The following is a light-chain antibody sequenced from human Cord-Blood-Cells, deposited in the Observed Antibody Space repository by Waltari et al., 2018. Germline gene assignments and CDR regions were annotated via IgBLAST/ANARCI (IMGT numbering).Light chain of an antibody. CDR1: QSVLYSSNNKNY. CDR2: WAS. Sequence: ILMTKSPDSLAVSLVERATINCKSSQSVLYSSNNKNYLAWYQQKPGQPPKLLIYWASTRESGVPDRFSGSGSGTDFTLTISSLQAEDVAVYYCQQYYSTPHTFGQGTKLEIK. V-gene: IGKV4-1*01. J-gene: IGKJ2*01. CDR3: QQYYSTPHT.